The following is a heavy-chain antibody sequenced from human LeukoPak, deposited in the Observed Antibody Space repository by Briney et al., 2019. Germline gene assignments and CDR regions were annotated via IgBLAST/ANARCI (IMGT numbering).Heavy chain of an antibody. CDR1: GFTFDDYA. J-gene: IGHJ4*02. Sequence: GRSLRLSCAASGFTFDDYAMHWVRQAPGKGLEWVSGISWNSGSIGYADSVKGRFTISRDNAKNSLYLQMNSLRAGDTALYYCAKDIYGSGSSGFDYWGQGTLVTVSS. CDR2: ISWNSGSI. D-gene: IGHD3-10*01. V-gene: IGHV3-9*01. CDR3: AKDIYGSGSSGFDY.